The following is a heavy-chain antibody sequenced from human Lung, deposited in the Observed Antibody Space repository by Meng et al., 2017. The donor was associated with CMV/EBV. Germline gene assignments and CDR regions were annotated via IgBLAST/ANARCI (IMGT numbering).Heavy chain of an antibody. Sequence: QAPSVQSGAEGKKPGASVKVSCKASGYTFTSYDINWVRQGTGQGLEWMGWMNPNRGTTGYAQKFQGRVTMTRNISKSTAYMDLSSLRSEDTAVYYCATGVADFEYWGQGTLVTVSS. J-gene: IGHJ4*02. D-gene: IGHD6-19*01. V-gene: IGHV1-8*01. CDR3: ATGVADFEY. CDR1: GYTFTSYD. CDR2: MNPNRGTT.